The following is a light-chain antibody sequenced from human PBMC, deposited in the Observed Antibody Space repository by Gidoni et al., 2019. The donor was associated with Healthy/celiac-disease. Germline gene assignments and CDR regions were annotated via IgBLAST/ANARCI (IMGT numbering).Light chain of an antibody. CDR1: QSVSSY. J-gene: IGKJ3*01. CDR2: DAS. Sequence: ELVLTQSQATLSLSPGERATLSCRPSQSVSSYLAWYQQKPGQAPRLLSYDASNRATGIPAMFIGSGSGTDFTLTSSSLEPEDFAVYYCQQRSNWPPEVTFGPXTKVEIK. V-gene: IGKV3-11*01. CDR3: QQRSNWPPEVT.